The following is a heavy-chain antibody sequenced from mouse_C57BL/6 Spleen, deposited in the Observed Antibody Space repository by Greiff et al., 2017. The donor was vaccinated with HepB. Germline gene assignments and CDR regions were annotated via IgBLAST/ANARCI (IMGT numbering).Heavy chain of an antibody. J-gene: IGHJ2*01. V-gene: IGHV1-81*01. Sequence: VQLQQSGAELARPGASVKLSCKASGYTFTSYGISWVKQRTGQGLEWIGEIYPRSGNTYYNEKFKGKATLTADKSSSTAYMELRSLTSEDSAVYFCARYYYGSSYRYFDYWGQGTTLTVSS. CDR3: ARYYYGSSYRYFDY. CDR2: IYPRSGNT. D-gene: IGHD1-1*01. CDR1: GYTFTSYG.